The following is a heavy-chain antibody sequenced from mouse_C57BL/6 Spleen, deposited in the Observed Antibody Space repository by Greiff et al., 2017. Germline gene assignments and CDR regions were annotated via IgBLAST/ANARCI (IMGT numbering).Heavy chain of an antibody. CDR1: GFNIKDYY. J-gene: IGHJ4*01. D-gene: IGHD1-1*01. V-gene: IGHV14-2*01. CDR3: ATSTVVVTGGMDY. CDR2: IDPEDGET. Sequence: EVKLMESGAELVKPGASVKLSCTASGFNIKDYYMHWVKQRTEQGLEWIGRIDPEDGETKYAPKFQGKATITADTSSNTAYLQLSSLTSEDTAVYYCATSTVVVTGGMDYWGQGTSVTVSS.